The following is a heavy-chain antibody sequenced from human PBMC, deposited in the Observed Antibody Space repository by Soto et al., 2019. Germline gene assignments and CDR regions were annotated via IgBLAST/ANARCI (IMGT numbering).Heavy chain of an antibody. CDR2: IYYSGST. J-gene: IGHJ4*02. V-gene: IGHV4-31*03. CDR3: ARRNVRELGGKDFDY. CDR1: GGSISSGGYY. Sequence: QVQLQESGPGLVKPSQTLSLTCTVSGGSISSGGYYWNWIRQHPGKGLEWLGYIYYSGSTYYNPSLKSRVTISVDPAKNQFSRKLCSVTAADTAVYYCARRNVRELGGKDFDYWGQGTLVTGSS. D-gene: IGHD1-26*01.